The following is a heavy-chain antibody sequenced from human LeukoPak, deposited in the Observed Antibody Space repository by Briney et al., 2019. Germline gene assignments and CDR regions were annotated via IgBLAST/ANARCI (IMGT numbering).Heavy chain of an antibody. CDR2: IGSSSAHT. D-gene: IGHD6-19*01. CDR3: ARDPSIAVAGTGFDY. V-gene: IGHV3-11*06. J-gene: IGHJ4*02. Sequence: GGSLRLSCAASGFTFTDFYMNWIRQAPGKGPEWISFIGSSSAHTNYADSVKGRFTISRDNAKNSLFLQMNSLRAEDTAVYYCARDPSIAVAGTGFDYWGQGTLVTVSS. CDR1: GFTFTDFY.